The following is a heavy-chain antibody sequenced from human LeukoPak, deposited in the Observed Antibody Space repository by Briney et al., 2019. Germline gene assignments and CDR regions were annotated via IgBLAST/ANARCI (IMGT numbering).Heavy chain of an antibody. D-gene: IGHD3-10*01. CDR2: XXXXXXST. CDR3: AKAPNLSITMVRGPYYFDY. J-gene: IGHJ4*02. V-gene: IGHV3-23*01. Sequence: QSGGSLRLSCAASXXTFSSXXMSWVRXXXXXXXXXXXXXXXXXXSTYYANSVKGRFTISRDNSKNTLYLQMNSLRAEDTAVYYCAKAPNLSITMVRGPYYFDYWGQGTLVTVSS. CDR1: XXTFSSXX.